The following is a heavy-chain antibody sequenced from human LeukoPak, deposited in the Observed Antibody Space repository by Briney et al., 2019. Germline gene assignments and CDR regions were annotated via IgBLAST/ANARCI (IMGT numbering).Heavy chain of an antibody. D-gene: IGHD3-10*01. Sequence: GASVKVSCKASGGTFSSYAISWVRQAPGQGLEWMGGIIPIFGTANYAQKFQGRVTITADESTSTAYMELSSLRSEDTAVYYCAVVRGVPSYYYYYMDVWGKGTTVTISS. V-gene: IGHV1-69*13. CDR3: AVVRGVPSYYYYYMDV. CDR2: IIPIFGTA. CDR1: GGTFSSYA. J-gene: IGHJ6*03.